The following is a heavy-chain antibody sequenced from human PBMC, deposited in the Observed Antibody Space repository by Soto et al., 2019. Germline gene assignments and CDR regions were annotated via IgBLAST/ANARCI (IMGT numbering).Heavy chain of an antibody. J-gene: IGHJ4*02. V-gene: IGHV4-39*01. D-gene: IGHD2-21*02. CDR2: IYYSGRT. CDR3: ARQRTTVVTQAYFDH. Sequence: SETLSLTCIFSGESISSSSYYWGWIRQPPGKGLEWIGSIYYSGRTYYNPSFKSRVTISIDTSKNQFSLKLSSVTATDTAVYYCARQRTTVVTQAYFDHWGQGALVTVSS. CDR1: GESISSSSYY.